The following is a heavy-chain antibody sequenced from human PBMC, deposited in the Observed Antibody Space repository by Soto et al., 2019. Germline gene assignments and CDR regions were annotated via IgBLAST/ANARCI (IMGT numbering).Heavy chain of an antibody. J-gene: IGHJ4*02. D-gene: IGHD3-10*01. CDR1: GFTFSSYA. V-gene: IGHV3-23*01. Sequence: AESVRLSCASSGFTFSSYAMSWVRQAPGKGLEWVSAISGSGGSTYYADSVKGRFTISRDNSKNTLYLQMNSLRAEDTAVYYCAKDLGVLWFGELPHFDYRGQGTLVTVSS. CDR3: AKDLGVLWFGELPHFDY. CDR2: ISGSGGST.